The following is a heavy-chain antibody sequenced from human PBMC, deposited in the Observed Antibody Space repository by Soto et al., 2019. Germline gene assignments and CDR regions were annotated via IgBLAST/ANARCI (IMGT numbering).Heavy chain of an antibody. CDR2: IVVGSGNT. Sequence: SAKVSCKASGFTFTSSAVQWVRQARGQRLEWIGWIVVGSGNTNYAQKFQERVTITRDMSTSTAYMELSSLRSEDTAVYYCAADSLFSGSFAFDIWGQGTMVTVSS. CDR3: AADSLFSGSFAFDI. V-gene: IGHV1-58*01. CDR1: GFTFTSSA. D-gene: IGHD1-26*01. J-gene: IGHJ3*02.